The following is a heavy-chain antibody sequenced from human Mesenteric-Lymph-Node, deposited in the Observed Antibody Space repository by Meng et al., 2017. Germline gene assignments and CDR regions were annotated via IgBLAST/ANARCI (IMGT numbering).Heavy chain of an antibody. CDR2: ISSYGDST. D-gene: IGHD6-19*01. V-gene: IGHV3-64*01. CDR3: TRGESSGWYGLDY. CDR1: GFTFNTYA. J-gene: IGHJ4*02. Sequence: GESLKISCATSGFTFNTYAMSWVRLAPGKGLEYVSFISSYGDSTYYTNSVKDRFTISRDNSKNTLYLQMASLRPEDMAVYYCTRGESSGWYGLDYWGQGTLVTVSS.